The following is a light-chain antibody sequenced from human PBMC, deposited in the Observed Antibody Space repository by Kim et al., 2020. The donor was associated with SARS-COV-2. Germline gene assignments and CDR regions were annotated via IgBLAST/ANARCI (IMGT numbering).Light chain of an antibody. V-gene: IGKV3-20*01. Sequence: LSPGERAPLSCRASQTVTNYLAWYQQKPGQAPRLLIYLASNRPPGVPDRFRGSGSGTDFPLTINRLEPEDFAVYYCQQYGNSPGTFGQGTKVDIK. J-gene: IGKJ1*01. CDR3: QQYGNSPGT. CDR2: LAS. CDR1: QTVTNY.